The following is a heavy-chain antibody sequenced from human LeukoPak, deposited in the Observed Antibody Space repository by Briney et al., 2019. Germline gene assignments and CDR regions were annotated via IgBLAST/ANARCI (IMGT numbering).Heavy chain of an antibody. Sequence: SETLSLTCAVYGGSFSGYYWSWIRQPPGKGLEWIGEINHSGSTNYNPSLKSRVTISVDTSKNQFSLKLSSVTAADTAVYYCANRAAAGTGYFDYWGQGTLVTVSS. CDR1: GGSFSGYY. CDR2: INHSGST. V-gene: IGHV4-34*01. D-gene: IGHD6-13*01. J-gene: IGHJ4*02. CDR3: ANRAAAGTGYFDY.